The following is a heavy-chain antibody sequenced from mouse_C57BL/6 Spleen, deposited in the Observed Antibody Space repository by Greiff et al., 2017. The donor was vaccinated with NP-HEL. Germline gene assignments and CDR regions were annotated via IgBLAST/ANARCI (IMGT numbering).Heavy chain of an antibody. J-gene: IGHJ3*01. Sequence: VKLQQSGPELVKPGASVKISCKASGYAFSSSWMNWVKQRPGKGLEWIGRIYPGDGDTNYNGKFKGKATLTADKSSSTAYMQLSSLTSEDSAVYFCARSLGRGFAYWGQGTLVTVSA. CDR1: GYAFSSSW. V-gene: IGHV1-82*01. CDR3: ARSLGRGFAY. D-gene: IGHD4-1*01. CDR2: IYPGDGDT.